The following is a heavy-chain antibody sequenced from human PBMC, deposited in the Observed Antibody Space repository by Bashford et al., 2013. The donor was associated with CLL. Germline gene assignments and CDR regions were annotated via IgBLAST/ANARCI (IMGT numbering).Heavy chain of an antibody. CDR3: ASDRNGMDV. CDR2: SSSSSI. J-gene: IGHJ6*02. Sequence: SSSSSIYYADSVRGRFTISRDNAKNSLYLQMNSLRAEDTAVYYCASDRNGMDVWGQGTTVTVSS. V-gene: IGHV3-21*01.